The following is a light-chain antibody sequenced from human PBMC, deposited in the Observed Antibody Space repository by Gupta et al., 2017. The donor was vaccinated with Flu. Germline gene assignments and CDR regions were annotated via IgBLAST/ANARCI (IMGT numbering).Light chain of an antibody. CDR3: MHNTRWPWT. Sequence: DAVMTQSPLSLPVTLGQPASISCRSSESLVYSDGDSYVSWFHQRPGQSPRRLSYKASNRDSGVPDRISGSGSGKDFTLTISRLEAEDVGVYYCMHNTRWPWTFGQGTKVEI. CDR2: KAS. J-gene: IGKJ1*01. CDR1: ESLVYSDGDSY. V-gene: IGKV2-30*01.